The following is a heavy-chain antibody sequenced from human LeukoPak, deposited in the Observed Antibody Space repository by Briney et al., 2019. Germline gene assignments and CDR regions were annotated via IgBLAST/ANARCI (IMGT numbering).Heavy chain of an antibody. V-gene: IGHV3-23*01. CDR1: GFTFSSYA. J-gene: IGHJ3*02. CDR3: AKDFDIVVVPAAHGAFDI. CDR2: ISGSGGST. Sequence: GGSLRLSCAASGFTFSSYAMSWVRQAPGKGLEWVSAISGSGGSTYYADSVKGRFTISRDNSKNTLYLQMNSLRAEDTAVYYCAKDFDIVVVPAAHGAFDIWGQGTMVTVSS. D-gene: IGHD2-2*01.